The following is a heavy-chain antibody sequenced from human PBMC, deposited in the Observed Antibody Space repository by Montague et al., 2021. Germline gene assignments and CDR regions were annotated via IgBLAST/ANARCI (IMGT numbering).Heavy chain of an antibody. Sequence: PALVKPTQTLTLTCTFSGFSLTTSGVGVGWIRQPPGKALEWLGVIYWDADKRYSPSLQNRLIITHDASRNQVILTLNDLDPMDTGTYFCAHTHHAIPFYFYMDVWGKGTTVTVSS. J-gene: IGHJ6*03. CDR3: AHTHHAIPFYFYMDV. V-gene: IGHV2-5*02. D-gene: IGHD2-21*01. CDR2: IYWDADK. CDR1: GFSLTTSGVG.